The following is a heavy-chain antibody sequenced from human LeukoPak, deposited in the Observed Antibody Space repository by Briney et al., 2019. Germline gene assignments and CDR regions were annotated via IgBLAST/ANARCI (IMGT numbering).Heavy chain of an antibody. Sequence: GSLRLSCAASGFTFSNAWMSWVRQAPGKGLEWVGRIKSKTDGGTTDYAAPVKGRFTISRDDSKNTLYLQMNSLKTEDTAVYYCTTDPPPYYYDSSGYYRGDYWGQGTLVTVSS. CDR2: IKSKTDGGTT. CDR1: GFTFSNAW. J-gene: IGHJ4*02. V-gene: IGHV3-15*01. D-gene: IGHD3-22*01. CDR3: TTDPPPYYYDSSGYYRGDY.